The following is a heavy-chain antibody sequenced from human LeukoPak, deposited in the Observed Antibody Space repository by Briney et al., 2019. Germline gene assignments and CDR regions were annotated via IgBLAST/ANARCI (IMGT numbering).Heavy chain of an antibody. V-gene: IGHV3-30*18. CDR2: ISFGGSNK. D-gene: IGHD3-22*01. Sequence: GGSLRLSCAASGFTFSNYGMHWVRQAPGKGLEWVAVISFGGSNKYYGDSVRGRFTISRDNSKKTLYLQMNSLRAEDTTVYYCAKPHYYDSSGLLDYWGRGTLVTVSS. CDR1: GFTFSNYG. J-gene: IGHJ4*02. CDR3: AKPHYYDSSGLLDY.